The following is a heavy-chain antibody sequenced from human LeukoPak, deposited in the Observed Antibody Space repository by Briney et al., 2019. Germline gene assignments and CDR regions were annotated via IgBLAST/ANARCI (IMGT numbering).Heavy chain of an antibody. V-gene: IGHV3-23*01. CDR1: GFTFSSYW. D-gene: IGHD6-19*01. CDR3: AKTGSSGWSYFDY. Sequence: GGSLRLSCAASGFTFSSYWMSWVRQAPGKGLEWVSGISGSGGGTYYADSVKGRFTISRDKSKNTLHLQMNSLRAEDTAIYYCAKTGSSGWSYFDYWGQGTLVTVSS. CDR2: ISGSGGGT. J-gene: IGHJ4*02.